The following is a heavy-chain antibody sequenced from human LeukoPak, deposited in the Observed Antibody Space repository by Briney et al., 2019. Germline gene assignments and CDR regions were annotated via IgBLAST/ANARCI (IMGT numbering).Heavy chain of an antibody. CDR3: AKDSHCSGGSCYSYYFDY. CDR1: GFTFSSYG. Sequence: GGSLRLSCAASGFTFSSYGMHWVRQAPGKGLEWVAVIWYDGSNKYHADSVKGRFTISRDNSKNTLYLQMSSLRAEDTAVYYCAKDSHCSGGSCYSYYFDYWGQGTLVTVSS. J-gene: IGHJ4*02. D-gene: IGHD2-15*01. V-gene: IGHV3-33*06. CDR2: IWYDGSNK.